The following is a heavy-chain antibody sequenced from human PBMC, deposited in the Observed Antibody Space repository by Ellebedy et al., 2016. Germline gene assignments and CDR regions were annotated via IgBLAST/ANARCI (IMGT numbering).Heavy chain of an antibody. CDR2: IGTAGDT. CDR1: GFTFSSYD. Sequence: GESLKISCAASGFTFSSYDMHWVRQATGKGLEWVSAIGTAGDTYYPGSVKGRFTISRDNAKNSLYLQMNSLRAEDTAGYYCSRHTDYALDYWGQGTLVTVSS. V-gene: IGHV3-13*01. J-gene: IGHJ4*02. D-gene: IGHD4-17*01. CDR3: SRHTDYALDY.